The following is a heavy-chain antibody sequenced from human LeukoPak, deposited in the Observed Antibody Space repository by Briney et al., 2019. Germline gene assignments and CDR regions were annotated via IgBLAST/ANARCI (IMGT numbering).Heavy chain of an antibody. J-gene: IGHJ3*02. CDR3: ARDLGLGVSDAFDI. CDR1: GYTFTGYY. V-gene: IGHV1-2*02. D-gene: IGHD3-16*01. Sequence: ASVKVSCKASGYTFTGYYMHWVRQAPGQGLEWMGWINPNSGGTNYAQKFQGRVTMTRDTSISTAYMELSRLRSDDTAVYYCARDLGLGVSDAFDIWGQGTMVTVSS. CDR2: INPNSGGT.